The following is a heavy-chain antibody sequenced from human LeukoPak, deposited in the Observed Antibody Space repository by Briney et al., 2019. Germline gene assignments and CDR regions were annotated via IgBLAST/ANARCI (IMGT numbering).Heavy chain of an antibody. Sequence: GESLKISCKGSGYSFTSYWIGWVRQMPGKGLEWMGIIYPGDSDTRYSPSFQGQVTISADKSISTAYLQWSSLKASDTAMYYCARRYGCSSTRCYTSALDYWGQGTLVTVSS. D-gene: IGHD2-2*02. J-gene: IGHJ4*02. V-gene: IGHV5-51*01. CDR1: GYSFTSYW. CDR3: ARRYGCSSTRCYTSALDY. CDR2: IYPGDSDT.